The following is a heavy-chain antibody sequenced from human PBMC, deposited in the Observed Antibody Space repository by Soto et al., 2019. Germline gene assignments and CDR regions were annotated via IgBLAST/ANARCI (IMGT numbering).Heavy chain of an antibody. CDR2: IIPIFGTA. CDR1: GGTFSSYA. Sequence: QVQLVQSGAEVKKPGSSVKVSCKASGGTFSSYAISWVRQAPGQGLEWMGGIIPIFGTANYAQKFQGRVTITADESTSTAYMELSSLRSEETAVYYCARDYYDSSGYYRYYFDYWGQGTLVTVSS. CDR3: ARDYYDSSGYYRYYFDY. J-gene: IGHJ4*02. D-gene: IGHD3-22*01. V-gene: IGHV1-69*01.